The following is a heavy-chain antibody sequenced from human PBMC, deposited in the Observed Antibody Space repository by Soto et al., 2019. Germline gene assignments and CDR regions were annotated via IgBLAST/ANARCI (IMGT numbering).Heavy chain of an antibody. J-gene: IGHJ3*02. CDR1: GFTFSSYG. V-gene: IGHV3-30*18. D-gene: IGHD3-10*01. CDR3: AKGDRGVILGAKHDAFDI. Sequence: QVQLVESGGGVVQPGRSLRLSCAASGFTFSSYGMHWVRQAPGKGLEWVAVISYDGSNKYYADSVKGRLTISRDNSQNTLYLQMSSLRAEDTAVYYCAKGDRGVILGAKHDAFDIWGQGTMVTVSS. CDR2: ISYDGSNK.